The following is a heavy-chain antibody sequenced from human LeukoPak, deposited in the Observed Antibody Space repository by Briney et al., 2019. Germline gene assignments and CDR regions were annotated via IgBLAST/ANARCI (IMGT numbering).Heavy chain of an antibody. J-gene: IGHJ6*03. D-gene: IGHD3-9*01. Sequence: GGSLRLSCAASGFTFSSYAMSWVRQAPGKGLEWVSSVSGSGSVTFYGDSVKGRFTISRDNSKNTLYLQMDSLRAEDTAVYYCAKAPYDNKYYYMGVWGRGTTVTVSS. CDR2: VSGSGSVT. CDR1: GFTFSSYA. V-gene: IGHV3-23*01. CDR3: AKAPYDNKYYYMGV.